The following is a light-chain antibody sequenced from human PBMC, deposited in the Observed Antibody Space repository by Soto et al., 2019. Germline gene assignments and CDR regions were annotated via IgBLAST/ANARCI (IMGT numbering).Light chain of an antibody. CDR2: AAS. CDR1: QGVRND. Sequence: AIQMTQSPSSLSASVGDRVTITCRASQGVRNDLGWYQQKPGKAPKLLIYAASSLQSGVPSRFSGSGSDTDFTLTISSLQPEDFATYYCLQDYNYPFTFGPGTKVDIK. CDR3: LQDYNYPFT. J-gene: IGKJ3*01. V-gene: IGKV1-6*01.